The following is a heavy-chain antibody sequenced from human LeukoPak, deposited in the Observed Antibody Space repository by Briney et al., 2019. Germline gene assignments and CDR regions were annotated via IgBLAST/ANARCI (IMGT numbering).Heavy chain of an antibody. CDR3: ARDLASSSCFTDY. Sequence: GGSLRLSCAASGFTFSSYGMHWVRQAPVRGLEWVAVIWYDGSNKYYADSVKGRFTISRDNSKNTLYLQMNSLRAEDTAVYYCARDLASSSCFTDYWGQGTLVTVSS. V-gene: IGHV3-33*01. CDR2: IWYDGSNK. CDR1: GFTFSSYG. D-gene: IGHD6-13*01. J-gene: IGHJ4*02.